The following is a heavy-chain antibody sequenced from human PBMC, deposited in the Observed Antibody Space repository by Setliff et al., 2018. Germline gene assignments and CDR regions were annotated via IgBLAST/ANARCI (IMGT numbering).Heavy chain of an antibody. Sequence: SETLSLTCAVYGGSFSGYYWSWIRQPPGKGLEWIGEINHGGSTNYNPSLKSRVTISVDTSKNQFSLKLSSVTAADTAVYYCARGRRGVPYYYYYYMDVWGKGTTVTVSS. CDR2: INHGGST. CDR3: ARGRRGVPYYYYYYMDV. V-gene: IGHV4-34*01. D-gene: IGHD2-8*01. CDR1: GGSFSGYY. J-gene: IGHJ6*03.